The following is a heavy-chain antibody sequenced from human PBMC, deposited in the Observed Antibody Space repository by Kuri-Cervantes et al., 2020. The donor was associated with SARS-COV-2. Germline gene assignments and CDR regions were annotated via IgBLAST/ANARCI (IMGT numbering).Heavy chain of an antibody. CDR2: IYDSGST. D-gene: IGHD3-3*01. Sequence: DDSINNNDYFWNWVRQPPGKGLEWIGYIYDSGSTYYNPSLKSRVIISVDTSMNQFSLQLSSVTAADRAVYYCARGSGEVGVFDYWGQGALVTVSS. CDR3: ARGSGEVGVFDY. J-gene: IGHJ4*02. CDR1: DDSINNNDYF. V-gene: IGHV4-30-4*08.